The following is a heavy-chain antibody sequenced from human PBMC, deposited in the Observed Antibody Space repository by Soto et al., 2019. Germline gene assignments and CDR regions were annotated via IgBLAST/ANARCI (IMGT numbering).Heavy chain of an antibody. CDR1: GFTFSSYG. CDR2: ISYDGSNK. Sequence: GGSLRLSCAASGFTFSSYGMHWVRQAPGKGLEWVAVISYDGSNKYYADSVKGRFAISRDNSKNTLYLQMNSLRAEDTAVYYCAKDHRQQLVDYYYYYGMDVWGQGNTVTVSS. J-gene: IGHJ6*02. V-gene: IGHV3-30*18. CDR3: AKDHRQQLVDYYYYYGMDV. D-gene: IGHD6-13*01.